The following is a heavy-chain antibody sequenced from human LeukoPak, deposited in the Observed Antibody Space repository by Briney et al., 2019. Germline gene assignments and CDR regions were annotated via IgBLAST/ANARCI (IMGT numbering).Heavy chain of an antibody. J-gene: IGHJ6*02. CDR1: VFAFRNAW. CDR3: ARGGGLDV. CDR2: INHNGNVN. D-gene: IGHD3-16*01. V-gene: IGHV3-7*03. Sequence: GGSLRLSCRASVFAFRNAWMNWARQAPGKGLEWVASINHNGNVNYYVDSVKGRFTISRDNAKNSLYLQMSNLRAEDTAVYFCARGGGLDVWGQGATVTVSS.